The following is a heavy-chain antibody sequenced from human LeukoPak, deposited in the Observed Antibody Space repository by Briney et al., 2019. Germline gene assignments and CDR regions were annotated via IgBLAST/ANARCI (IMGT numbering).Heavy chain of an antibody. J-gene: IGHJ1*01. CDR1: GGSISSSSYY. V-gene: IGHV4-61*01. Sequence: SETLSLTCTVSGGSISSSSYYWGWIRQPPGKGLEWIGYIYYSGSTNYNPSLKSRVTISVDTSKNQFSLKLSSVTAADTAVYYCARESGYFQHWGQGTLVTVSS. CDR3: ARESGYFQH. CDR2: IYYSGST.